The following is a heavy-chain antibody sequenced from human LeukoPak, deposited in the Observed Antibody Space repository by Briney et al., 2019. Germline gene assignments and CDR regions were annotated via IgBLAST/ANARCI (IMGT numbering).Heavy chain of an antibody. CDR3: ARDRGIVVVSGLSDAFDI. CDR1: GFTFSRYA. Sequence: GGSLRVSCAASGFTFSRYAMHWVRQAPGKGLEWVTVISYDGTNKYYADSVKGRFTISRDNSKNTIYLQMNSLRAEDTAVYYCARDRGIVVVSGLSDAFDIWGQGTTVTVSS. CDR2: ISYDGTNK. J-gene: IGHJ3*02. D-gene: IGHD3-22*01. V-gene: IGHV3-30-3*01.